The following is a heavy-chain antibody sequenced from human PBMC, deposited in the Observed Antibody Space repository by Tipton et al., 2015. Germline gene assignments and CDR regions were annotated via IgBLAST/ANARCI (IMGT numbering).Heavy chain of an antibody. CDR2: ISTSGAST. Sequence: SLRLSCAASGFVLSSYVMNWVRQAPGKGLEWVSSISTSGASTYYADSVRGRFTISRDNSNNTLSLRMNSLRGEDTAVYYCAKDYRTGDLWSGLVGEWGQGTLVTVSS. CDR1: GFVLSSYV. V-gene: IGHV3-23*01. J-gene: IGHJ4*02. D-gene: IGHD3-3*01. CDR3: AKDYRTGDLWSGLVGE.